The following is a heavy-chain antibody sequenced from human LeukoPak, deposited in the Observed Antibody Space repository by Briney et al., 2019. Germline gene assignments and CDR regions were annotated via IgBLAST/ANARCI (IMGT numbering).Heavy chain of an antibody. V-gene: IGHV3-66*04. Sequence: GGSLRLSCAASGFTVSNIYMSWVRQAPGKGLEWVSVIYSDYSTNYADSVKGRFTISRDNSKNTLYLQMNSLRAEDTAVYYCARRAGEYSHPYDYWGQGTLVTVSS. J-gene: IGHJ4*02. D-gene: IGHD4-17*01. CDR3: ARRAGEYSHPYDY. CDR2: IYSDYST. CDR1: GFTVSNIY.